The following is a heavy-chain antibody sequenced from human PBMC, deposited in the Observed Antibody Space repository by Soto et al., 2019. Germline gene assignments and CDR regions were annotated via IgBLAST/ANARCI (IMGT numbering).Heavy chain of an antibody. Sequence: PSETLSLTCTASGDSVSSGRYYWSWIRQPPGKALEWIAYIYYSGSTNYNPSLKSRVTISRDTSKNQFSLKLTSVTAADTAVYYCARSGGGSGWLGGQGTLVTVSS. CDR2: IYYSGST. V-gene: IGHV4-61*01. CDR1: GDSVSSGRYY. D-gene: IGHD6-13*01. CDR3: ARSGGGSGWL. J-gene: IGHJ4*02.